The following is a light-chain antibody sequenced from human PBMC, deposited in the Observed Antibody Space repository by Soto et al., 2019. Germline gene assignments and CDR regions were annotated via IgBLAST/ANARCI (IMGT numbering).Light chain of an antibody. CDR1: SSDVGSYNL. V-gene: IGLV2-23*01. CDR2: EGS. J-gene: IGLJ2*01. Sequence: QSALTQSASVSGSPGQSITISCTGTSSDVGSYNLVSWYQQHPGKAPKLMIYEGSKRPSGVSNRFSGSKSGNTASLTISGLQAEDEADYYCCSYAGSLVVFGGGTKLTVL. CDR3: CSYAGSLVV.